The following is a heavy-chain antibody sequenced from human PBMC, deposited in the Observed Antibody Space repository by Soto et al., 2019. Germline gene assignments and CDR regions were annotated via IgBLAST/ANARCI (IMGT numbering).Heavy chain of an antibody. CDR2: INHSGST. D-gene: IGHD1-1*01. V-gene: IGHV4-34*01. CDR1: GGSFSGYY. J-gene: IGHJ4*02. Sequence: SETLSLTCAVYGGSFSGYYWSWIRQPPGKGLEWIGEINHSGSTNYNPSLKSRVTISVDTSKNQFSLKLSSVTAADTAVYYCARKGLERRVKGRYFDYWGQGTLVTVSS. CDR3: ARKGLERRVKGRYFDY.